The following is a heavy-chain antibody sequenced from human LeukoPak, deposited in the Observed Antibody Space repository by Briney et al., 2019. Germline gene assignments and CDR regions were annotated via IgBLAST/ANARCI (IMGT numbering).Heavy chain of an antibody. D-gene: IGHD1-14*01. V-gene: IGHV3-13*05. Sequence: PGGSLRLSCAASGFTFSSYDMHWVRQATGKGLEWVSAIGTAGDPYYPGSVKGRFTISRENAKNSLYLQMNSLRAGDTAVYYCARVGKESRKKTNSYNGMHAGAKGPTVTV. CDR1: GFTFSSYD. CDR2: IGTAGDP. J-gene: IGHJ6*04. CDR3: ARVGKESRKKTNSYNGMHA.